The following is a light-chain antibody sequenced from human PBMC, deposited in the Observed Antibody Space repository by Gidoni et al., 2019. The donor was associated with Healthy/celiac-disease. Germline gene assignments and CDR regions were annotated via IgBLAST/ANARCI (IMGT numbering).Light chain of an antibody. J-gene: IGLJ2*01. CDR1: SSDVGGYNY. Sequence: HSALTHPASVSGSPGQSITISCTGTSSDVGGYNYVSWYQQHPGKAPKLMIYEVSNRPSGGSNRFSCSKSGNTASLTISGLQAEDEADYYCSSYTSSSTPFVVFGGGTKLTVL. V-gene: IGLV2-14*01. CDR2: EVS. CDR3: SSYTSSSTPFVV.